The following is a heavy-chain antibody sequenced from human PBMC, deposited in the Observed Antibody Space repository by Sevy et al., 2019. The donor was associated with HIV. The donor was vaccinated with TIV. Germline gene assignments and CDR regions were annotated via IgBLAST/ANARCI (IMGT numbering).Heavy chain of an antibody. CDR1: GFTFSSYA. CDR3: ATEQQPPYYDMDV. V-gene: IGHV3-23*01. CDR2: ISGSGGST. D-gene: IGHD6-13*01. J-gene: IGHJ6*03. Sequence: GGSLRLSCAASGFTFSSYAMSWVRQAPGKGLEWVSAISGSGGSTYYADSVKGGFNIYKDNSQNTLYLQMNSLRAEDPAVHYCATEQQPPYYDMDVWGKGTTVTVSS.